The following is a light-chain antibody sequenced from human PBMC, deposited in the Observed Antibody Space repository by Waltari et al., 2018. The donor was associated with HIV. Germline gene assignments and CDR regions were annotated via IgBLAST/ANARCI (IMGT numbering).Light chain of an antibody. Sequence: QTALTQPASVSGSPGQSITISCRGPSIDISGFSQVSGFQHHPGKAPKLSMFDVSIRPSGLSNRFSGSKSGITASRTISGLQTEDEADYYCSSYTSYSRLVFGTGTKVTV. V-gene: IGLV2-14*01. J-gene: IGLJ1*01. CDR1: SIDISGFSQ. CDR3: SSYTSYSRLV. CDR2: DVS.